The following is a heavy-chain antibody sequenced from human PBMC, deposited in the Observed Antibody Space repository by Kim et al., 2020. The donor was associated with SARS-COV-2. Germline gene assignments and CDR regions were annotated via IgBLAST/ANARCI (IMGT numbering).Heavy chain of an antibody. CDR3: AREPTYYFGSGNYLGWFDP. D-gene: IGHD3-10*01. Sequence: GRFTVSRDNAKNSLYLQMNSLRAEDTAVYFCAREPTYYFGSGNYLGWFDPWGQGTLVTVSS. V-gene: IGHV3-11*01. J-gene: IGHJ5*02.